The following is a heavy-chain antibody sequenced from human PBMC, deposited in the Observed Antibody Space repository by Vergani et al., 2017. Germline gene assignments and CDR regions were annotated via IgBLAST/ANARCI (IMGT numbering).Heavy chain of an antibody. J-gene: IGHJ6*02. CDR2: IWYDGSNK. D-gene: IGHD3-10*01. CDR1: GFTFGDYA. V-gene: IGHV3-33*01. Sequence: VQLVESGGGLVKPGGSLRLSCTASGFTFGDYAMSWVRQAPGKGLEWVAVIWYDGSNKYYADSVKGRFTISRDNSKNTLYLQMNSLRAEDTAVYYCARDSYYGSGLVGMDVWGQGTTVTVSS. CDR3: ARDSYYGSGLVGMDV.